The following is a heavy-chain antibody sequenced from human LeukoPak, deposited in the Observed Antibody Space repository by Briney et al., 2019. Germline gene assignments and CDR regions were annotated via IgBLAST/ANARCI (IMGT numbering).Heavy chain of an antibody. J-gene: IGHJ4*02. CDR3: ARGTARSSTDY. D-gene: IGHD6-13*01. CDR1: GGSISSGGYY. CDR2: VYHSGST. Sequence: SQTLSLTCTVSGGSISSGGYYWSWIRQPPGKGLEWIGYVYHSGSTYYNPSLKSRVTISVDRSKNQFSLKLSSVTAADTAVYYCARGTARSSTDYWGQGTLVTVSS. V-gene: IGHV4-30-2*01.